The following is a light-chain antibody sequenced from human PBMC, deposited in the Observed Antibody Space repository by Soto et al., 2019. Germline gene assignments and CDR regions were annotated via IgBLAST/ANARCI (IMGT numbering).Light chain of an antibody. CDR2: EGG. J-gene: IGLJ2*01. CDR1: NSDVGSYNL. CDR3: CSYAGSSTSVV. V-gene: IGLV2-23*01. Sequence: QSVLTQPASVSGSPGQSITISCTGTNSDVGSYNLVSWYQQHPGKAPKLMIYEGGKRPSGVSNRFSGSKSGNTASLTISGLQAEDEADYYCCSYAGSSTSVVFGGGTKLTVL.